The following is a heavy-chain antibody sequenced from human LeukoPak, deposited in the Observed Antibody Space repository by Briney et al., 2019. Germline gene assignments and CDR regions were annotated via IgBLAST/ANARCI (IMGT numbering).Heavy chain of an antibody. CDR3: AKLSSGWYGYFDY. CDR1: GFTFDDYA. J-gene: IGHJ4*02. Sequence: GRSLRLSCAASGFTFDDYAMHWVRQAPGKGLEWVSGISWNSGSIGYADSVKGRFTISRDNAKNSLYLQMNSLRAEDTALYYCAKLSSGWYGYFDYWGQGTLVTVSS. D-gene: IGHD6-19*01. V-gene: IGHV3-9*01. CDR2: ISWNSGSI.